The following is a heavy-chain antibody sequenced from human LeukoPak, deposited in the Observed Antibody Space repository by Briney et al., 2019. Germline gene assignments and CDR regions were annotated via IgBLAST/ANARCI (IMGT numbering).Heavy chain of an antibody. CDR3: ARESDYSNYYGWYYYYYYMDV. CDR2: IYTSGST. D-gene: IGHD4-11*01. V-gene: IGHV4-4*07. Sequence: SETLSLTCTVSGGSISSYYWSWIRQPAEKGLEWIGRIYTSGSTNYNPSLKSRVTMSVDTSKNQFSLKLSSVTAADTAVYYCARESDYSNYYGWYYYYYYMDVWGKGTTVTVSS. CDR1: GGSISSYY. J-gene: IGHJ6*03.